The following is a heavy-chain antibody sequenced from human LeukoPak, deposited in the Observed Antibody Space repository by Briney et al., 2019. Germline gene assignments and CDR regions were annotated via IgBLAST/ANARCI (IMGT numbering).Heavy chain of an antibody. CDR3: ARDSTQGAFDI. V-gene: IGHV3-33*01. CDR2: IWYDESNK. J-gene: IGHJ3*02. CDR1: GFTFSSYG. Sequence: PGRSLRLSCAASGFTFSSYGMHWVRQAPGKGLEWVAVIWYDESNKYYADSVKGRFTISRDNSKNTLYLQMNSLRAEDTAVYYCARDSTQGAFDIWGQGTMVTVSS.